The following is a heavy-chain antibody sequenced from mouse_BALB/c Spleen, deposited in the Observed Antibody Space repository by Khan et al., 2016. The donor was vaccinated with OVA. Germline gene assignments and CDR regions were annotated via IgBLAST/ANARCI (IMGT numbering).Heavy chain of an antibody. V-gene: IGHV1-4*01. CDR3: VRDGADQRNDGWFAY. D-gene: IGHD2-14*01. CDR1: GYTFTSYT. J-gene: IGHJ3*01. CDR2: INPSNGYT. Sequence: QVRLQQSGAELARPGASVKMSCKASGYTFTSYTIHWIKERPGQGLEWIGYINPSNGYTNYNQKFKDKATLTTDKSSTTAYLQLSSLTSDDSAVYNCVRDGADQRNDGWFAYWGQGTLVTVSA.